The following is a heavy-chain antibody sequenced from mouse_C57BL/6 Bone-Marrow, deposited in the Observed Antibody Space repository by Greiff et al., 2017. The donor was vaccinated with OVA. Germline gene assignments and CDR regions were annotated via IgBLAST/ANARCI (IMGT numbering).Heavy chain of an antibody. CDR2: ISSGGSYT. D-gene: IGHD2-3*01. CDR1: GFTFSSYG. Sequence: EVMLVESGGDLVKPRGSLKLSCAASGFTFSSYGMSWVRQTPDKRLEWVATISSGGSYTYYPDSVKGRFTISRDNAKNTLYLQMSSLKSEDTAMYYCARLNGYYLAYWGQGTLVTVSA. V-gene: IGHV5-6*01. CDR3: ARLNGYYLAY. J-gene: IGHJ3*01.